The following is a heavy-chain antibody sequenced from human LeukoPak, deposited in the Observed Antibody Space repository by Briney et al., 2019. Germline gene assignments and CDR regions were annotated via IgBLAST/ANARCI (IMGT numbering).Heavy chain of an antibody. J-gene: IGHJ4*02. CDR1: GFTFSSYW. V-gene: IGHV3-7*01. CDR2: IKQDGSEK. D-gene: IGHD4-17*01. CDR3: ARAIGDYVGDFDY. Sequence: GGSLRLSCAASGFTFSSYWMSWVRQAPGKGLEWVANIKQDGSEKYYVDSVKGRFTISRDNAKNSLYLQMNSLRAEDTAVYYCARAIGDYVGDFDYWGQGTLVTVSS.